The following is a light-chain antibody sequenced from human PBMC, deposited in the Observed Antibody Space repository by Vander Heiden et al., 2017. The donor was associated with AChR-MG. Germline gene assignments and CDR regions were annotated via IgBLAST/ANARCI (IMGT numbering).Light chain of an antibody. J-gene: IGLJ1*01. CDR1: TADIRAGYD. V-gene: IGLV1-40*01. CDR3: RSYDASLGYV. Sequence: QSVLPQPPSVSGALAQRVTISCTGSTADIRAGYDLPCYQQLLGPAPKLLIYHNNDRPSGVPDRFSGSKSSASASRAIAGLQAEDEDDYHCRSYDASLGYVFGTGTKVTVL. CDR2: HNN.